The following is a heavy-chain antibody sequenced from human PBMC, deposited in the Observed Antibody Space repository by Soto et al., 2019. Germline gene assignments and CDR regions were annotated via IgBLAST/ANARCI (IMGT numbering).Heavy chain of an antibody. Sequence: GGSLRLSCAASGFTFSSYAMHWVRQAPGKGLEWVAVISYDGSNKYYADSVKGRFTISRDNSKNTLYLQMNSLRAEDTAVYYCARDNEPPYYDFWSGSYFDYWGQGTLVTVSS. CDR2: ISYDGSNK. J-gene: IGHJ4*02. V-gene: IGHV3-30-3*01. CDR1: GFTFSSYA. CDR3: ARDNEPPYYDFWSGSYFDY. D-gene: IGHD3-3*01.